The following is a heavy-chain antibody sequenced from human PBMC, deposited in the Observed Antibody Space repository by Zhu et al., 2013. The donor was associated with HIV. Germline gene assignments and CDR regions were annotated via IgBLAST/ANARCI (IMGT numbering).Heavy chain of an antibody. CDR2: IIPIFGTA. V-gene: IGHV1-69*12. Sequence: QVQLVQSGAEVKKPGSSVKVSCKASGGTFSSYAISWVRQAPGQGLEWMGGIIPIFGTANYAQKFQGRVTITADESTSTAYMELSSLRSEDTAVYYCARGSYSSGWPYYYYGMDVWGQGTTVTVSS. CDR3: ARGSYSSGWPYYYYGMDV. J-gene: IGHJ6*02. D-gene: IGHD6-19*01. CDR1: GGTFSSYA.